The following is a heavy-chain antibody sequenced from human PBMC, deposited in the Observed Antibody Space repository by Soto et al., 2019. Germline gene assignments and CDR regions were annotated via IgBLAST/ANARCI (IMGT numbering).Heavy chain of an antibody. CDR1: GVSISSGDYY. CDR2: IYYSGST. D-gene: IGHD3-22*01. V-gene: IGHV4-30-4*01. CDR3: ARGRPDQYYYDTSGHYYVA. J-gene: IGHJ5*02. Sequence: SETLSLTCTVSGVSISSGDYYWTWIRQPPGKGLEWIGYIYYSGSTYYNPSLKSRVTISVDTSKNQFSLKLSSVTAADSAVYSCARGRPDQYYYDTSGHYYVAWGQGTLVTVSS.